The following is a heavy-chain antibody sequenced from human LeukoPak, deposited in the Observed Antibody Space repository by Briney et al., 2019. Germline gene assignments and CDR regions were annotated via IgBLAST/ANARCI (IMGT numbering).Heavy chain of an antibody. J-gene: IGHJ4*02. D-gene: IGHD1-26*01. CDR3: ARVDSGRYYGHDY. CDR2: INPNSGGT. CDR1: GYTFTGYY. V-gene: IGHV1-2*02. Sequence: ASVKVSCKASGYTFTGYYMHWVRQAPGQGLEWMGWINPNSGGTNYAQKFQGRVTMTRDTSISTAYMELSRLRSDDTAMYYCARVDSGRYYGHDYWGQGTLVTVSS.